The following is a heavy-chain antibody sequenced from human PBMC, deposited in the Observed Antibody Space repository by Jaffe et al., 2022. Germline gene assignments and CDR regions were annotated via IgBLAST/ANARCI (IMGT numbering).Heavy chain of an antibody. CDR2: INHSGST. V-gene: IGHV4-34*01. J-gene: IGHJ4*02. CDR1: GGSFSGYY. CDR3: ARGVGGYSGYGLDY. Sequence: QVQLQQWGAGLLKPSETLSLTCAVYGGSFSGYYWSWIRQPPGKGLEWIGEINHSGSTNYNPSLKSRVTISVDTSKNQFSLKLSSVTAADTAVYYCARGVGGYSGYGLDYWGQGTLVTVSS. D-gene: IGHD5-12*01.